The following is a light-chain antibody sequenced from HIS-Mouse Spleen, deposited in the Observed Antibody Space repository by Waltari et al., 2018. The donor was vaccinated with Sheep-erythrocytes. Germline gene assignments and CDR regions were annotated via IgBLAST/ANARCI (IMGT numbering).Light chain of an antibody. Sequence: QSALTQPRSVSGSPGQSVTISCTGTSSDVGGYNYVSWYQQHPGKAPKLMIYDVSKRPSGVPYLFSGSKSGNTASLTISGLQAEDEADYYCSSYAGSNNWVFGGGTKLTVL. V-gene: IGLV2-11*01. CDR3: SSYAGSNNWV. CDR1: SSDVGGYNY. CDR2: DVS. J-gene: IGLJ3*02.